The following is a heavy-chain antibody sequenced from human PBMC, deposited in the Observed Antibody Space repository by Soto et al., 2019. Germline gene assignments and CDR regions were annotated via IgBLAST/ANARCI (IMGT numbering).Heavy chain of an antibody. D-gene: IGHD1-26*01. CDR2: IIPIFGTA. V-gene: IGHV1-69*13. Sequence: SVKVSCKASGGTFSSYAISWVRQAPGQGFEWMGGIIPIFGTANYAQKFQGRVTITADESTSTAYMELSSLRSEDTAVYYCARGPSGSYSYYYYGMDVWGQGTTVTVSS. CDR3: ARGPSGSYSYYYYGMDV. CDR1: GGTFSSYA. J-gene: IGHJ6*02.